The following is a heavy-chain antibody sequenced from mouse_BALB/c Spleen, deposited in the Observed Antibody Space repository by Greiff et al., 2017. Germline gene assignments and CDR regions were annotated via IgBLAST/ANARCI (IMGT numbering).Heavy chain of an antibody. D-gene: IGHD1-1*01. Sequence: EVQLQQSGTVLARPGASVKMSYKASGYSFTSYWMHWVKQRPGQGLEWIGAIYPGNSDTSYNQKFKGKAKLTAVTSASTAYMELSSLTNEDSAVYYCTRGDYGSSFPFAYWGQGTLVTVSA. CDR3: TRGDYGSSFPFAY. CDR2: IYPGNSDT. V-gene: IGHV1-5*01. CDR1: GYSFTSYW. J-gene: IGHJ3*01.